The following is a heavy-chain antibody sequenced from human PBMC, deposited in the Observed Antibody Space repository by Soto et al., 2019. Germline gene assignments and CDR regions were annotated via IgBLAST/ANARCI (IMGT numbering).Heavy chain of an antibody. CDR2: IYYSGST. D-gene: IGHD2-15*01. CDR3: ARQDIVVVVAATWWFAP. Sequence: QLQLQESGPGLVKPSETLSLTCTVSGGSISSSSYYWGWIRQPPGKGLEWIGSIYYSGSTYYNPSLKSRVTISVDTSKNQFSLKLSSVTAADTAVYYCARQDIVVVVAATWWFAPWGQGTLVTVSS. J-gene: IGHJ5*02. CDR1: GGSISSSSYY. V-gene: IGHV4-39*01.